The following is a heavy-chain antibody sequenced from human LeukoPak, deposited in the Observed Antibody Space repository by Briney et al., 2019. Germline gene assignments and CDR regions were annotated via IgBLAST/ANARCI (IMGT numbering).Heavy chain of an antibody. D-gene: IGHD6-19*01. Sequence: GVSLRLSCAASGFTFSSYAMSWVRQAPGKGLEWVSAISGSGGSTYYADSVKGRLTISRDNYKNTLYLQMNSLRAEDTAVYYCARGRAVAGTYFDYWGQGTLVTVSS. CDR2: ISGSGGST. CDR1: GFTFSSYA. CDR3: ARGRAVAGTYFDY. V-gene: IGHV3-23*01. J-gene: IGHJ4*02.